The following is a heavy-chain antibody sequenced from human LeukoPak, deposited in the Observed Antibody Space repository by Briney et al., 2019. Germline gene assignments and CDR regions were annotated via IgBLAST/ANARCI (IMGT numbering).Heavy chain of an antibody. CDR1: GFTFSSYW. J-gene: IGHJ3*02. D-gene: IGHD4-17*01. Sequence: PGGSLRLSCAASGFTFSSYWMSWVRQAPGKGLEWVANIKQDGSEKYYVDSVKGRFTISRDNAKNSLYLQMNGLRAEDTAVYYCASCFGDYYHAAFDIWGQGTMVTVSS. CDR3: ASCFGDYYHAAFDI. CDR2: IKQDGSEK. V-gene: IGHV3-7*01.